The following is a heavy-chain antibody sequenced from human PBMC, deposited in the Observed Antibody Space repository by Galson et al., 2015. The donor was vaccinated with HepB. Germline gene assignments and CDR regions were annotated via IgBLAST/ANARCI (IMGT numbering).Heavy chain of an antibody. V-gene: IGHV3-23*01. J-gene: IGHJ4*02. D-gene: IGHD3-22*01. CDR2: ISGSGGST. CDR3: AKDSEITMIVVVPAPKDY. CDR1: GFTFSSYR. Sequence: SLRLSCAASGFTFSSYRMSWVRQAPGKGLEWVSAISGSGGSTYYADSVKGRFTISRDNSKNTLYLQMNSLRAEDTAVYYCAKDSEITMIVVVPAPKDYWGQGTLVTVSS.